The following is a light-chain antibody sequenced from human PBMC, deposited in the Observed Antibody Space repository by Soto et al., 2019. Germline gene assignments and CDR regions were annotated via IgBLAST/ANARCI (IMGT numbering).Light chain of an antibody. V-gene: IGKV1-27*01. Sequence: DIQMTQSPSSLSASVGDRVTITCRSSHYIGNFLAWYQHKPGKSPTILINAASSLQSGASSRFSGSGSGTDFTLTISSLQPEDVATYYCQKYNSAPFTFGPGTKVDIK. CDR3: QKYNSAPFT. CDR1: HYIGNF. CDR2: AAS. J-gene: IGKJ3*01.